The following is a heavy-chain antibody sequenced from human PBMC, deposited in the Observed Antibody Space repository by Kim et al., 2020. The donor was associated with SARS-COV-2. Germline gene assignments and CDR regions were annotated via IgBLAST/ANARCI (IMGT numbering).Heavy chain of an antibody. J-gene: IGHJ4*02. CDR3: AGEDCSDSTCYY. Sequence: GGSLRLSCAASGFAFSSFNMNWVRQAPGKGLEWVSSISTSSYRFYADSVKGRFTISRDNAQNLLYLQMNSLRADDTAIYYCAGEDCSDSTCYYWGQGALVTVSS. D-gene: IGHD2-15*01. CDR2: ISTSSYR. V-gene: IGHV3-21*01. CDR1: GFAFSSFN.